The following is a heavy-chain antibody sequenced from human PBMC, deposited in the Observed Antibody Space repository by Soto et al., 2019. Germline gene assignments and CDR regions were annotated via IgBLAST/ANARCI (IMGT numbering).Heavy chain of an antibody. V-gene: IGHV4-34*01. CDR2: INHSGST. CDR3: ARGRGPLIDSRSWYTGGSVFDY. CDR1: GGSFSGYY. D-gene: IGHD6-13*01. J-gene: IGHJ4*02. Sequence: QVQLQQWGAGLLKPSETLSLTCAVYGGSFSGYYWSWIRQPPGKGLEWIGEINHSGSTNYNPSLKSRFPISVDTSKHPFSLKRRSVAAADTAVYYCARGRGPLIDSRSWYTGGSVFDYWGQGTLVTVSS.